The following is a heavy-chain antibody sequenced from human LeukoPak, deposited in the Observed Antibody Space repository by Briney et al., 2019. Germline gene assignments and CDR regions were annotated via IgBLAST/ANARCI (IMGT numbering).Heavy chain of an antibody. J-gene: IGHJ2*01. CDR2: ISSSSSYI. CDR3: AKDRTVGASYWYFDL. Sequence: GGSLRLSCAASGFTFSSYSMNWVRQAPGKGLEWVSSISSSSSYIYYADSVKGRFTISRDNAKNSLYLQMNSLRAEDTAVYYCAKDRTVGASYWYFDLWGRGTLVTVSS. CDR1: GFTFSSYS. D-gene: IGHD1-26*01. V-gene: IGHV3-21*01.